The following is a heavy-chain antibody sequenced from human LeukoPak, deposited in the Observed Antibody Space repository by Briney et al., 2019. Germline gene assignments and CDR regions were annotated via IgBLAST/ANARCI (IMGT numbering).Heavy chain of an antibody. Sequence: PGGSLRLSCAASGFTFRSYSMNWVRQAPGKGLEWVSSISSSSSYIYYADSVEGRFTISRDNAKNSLYLQMNSLRAEDTAVYYCARHTWQQLVLYYYYMDVWGKGTAVTVSS. CDR3: ARHTWQQLVLYYYYMDV. J-gene: IGHJ6*03. CDR1: GFTFRSYS. CDR2: ISSSSSYI. V-gene: IGHV3-21*01. D-gene: IGHD6-13*01.